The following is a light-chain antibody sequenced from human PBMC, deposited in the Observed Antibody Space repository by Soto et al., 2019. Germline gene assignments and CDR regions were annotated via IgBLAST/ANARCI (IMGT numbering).Light chain of an antibody. V-gene: IGKV3-20*01. J-gene: IGKJ2*01. Sequence: EIVLTQSPGTLSLSPGERVTLSCRASQGVSSSYLAWYQQKPGQAPRLLIYGASSTATEIPDRFGGSRSGTDFSLTIRSLEPEDFAVYYCHQYGSSPPHTFGQGTKLEI. CDR1: QGVSSSY. CDR2: GAS. CDR3: HQYGSSPPHT.